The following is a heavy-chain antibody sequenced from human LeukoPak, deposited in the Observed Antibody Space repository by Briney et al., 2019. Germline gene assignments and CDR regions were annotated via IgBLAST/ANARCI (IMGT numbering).Heavy chain of an antibody. V-gene: IGHV3-30*04. Sequence: PGGSLRLSCAASGFTFSSYAMHWVRQAPGKGLEWVAVISYDGSNKYYADSVKGRFTISRDNSKDTLYLQMNSLRVDDTAVYYCARAMLHDNWFDPWGQGSLVTVSS. CDR1: GFTFSSYA. CDR2: ISYDGSNK. CDR3: ARAMLHDNWFDP. J-gene: IGHJ5*02. D-gene: IGHD2-15*01.